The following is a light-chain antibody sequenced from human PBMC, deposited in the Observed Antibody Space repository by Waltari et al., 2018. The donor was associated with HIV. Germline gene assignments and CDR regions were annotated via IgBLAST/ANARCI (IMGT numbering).Light chain of an antibody. CDR1: HSLSTW. J-gene: IGKJ4*01. V-gene: IGKV1-5*03. Sequence: DIQMTQSPSTLSASVGDRVNITCRASHSLSTWLAWYQQKPGRAPKLLIYKASTLESGVPSRFSGSGSGTDFTLTITSLQPDDFAIYYCQQYNSVSLTFGGGTKVEMK. CDR2: KAS. CDR3: QQYNSVSLT.